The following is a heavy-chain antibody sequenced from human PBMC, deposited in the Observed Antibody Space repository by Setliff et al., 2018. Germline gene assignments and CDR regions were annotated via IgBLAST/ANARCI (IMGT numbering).Heavy chain of an antibody. D-gene: IGHD1-1*01. Sequence: VGSLSLSCSASGFTFGDYYMSWIRQAQGKGLEWVSYISRGGNTIYYADSVKGRFTISRDNAKNSLYLQMNSLRAEDTAVYYCARGYPVTFDIWGQGTMVTVSS. J-gene: IGHJ3*02. CDR2: ISRGGNTI. CDR1: GFTFGDYY. CDR3: ARGYPVTFDI. V-gene: IGHV3-11*04.